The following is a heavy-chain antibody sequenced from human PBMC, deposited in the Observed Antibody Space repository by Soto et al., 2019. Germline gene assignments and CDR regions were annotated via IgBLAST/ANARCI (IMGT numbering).Heavy chain of an antibody. D-gene: IGHD3-10*01. J-gene: IGHJ6*02. Sequence: PSETLSLTCIVSGGSMSSSYWSWIRQPAGKGLEWIGRIYPSGTTNYNPSLKSRLTMSVDTSKNQFSLRLRSVTAADTAVYFCARDEYGSAGMDVWGQGTTVTVSS. CDR3: ARDEYGSAGMDV. CDR2: IYPSGTT. CDR1: GGSMSSSY. V-gene: IGHV4-4*07.